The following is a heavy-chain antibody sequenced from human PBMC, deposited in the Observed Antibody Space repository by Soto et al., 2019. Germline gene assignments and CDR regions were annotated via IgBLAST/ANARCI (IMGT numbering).Heavy chain of an antibody. Sequence: SETLSLTCTVSGASISGFYWSWIRKSAGKGLEWIGRIYATGSTDYNPSLKSRVMMSVDTSKKQFSLKLRSVTAADTAVYYCVRDGTKTLRDWFDPWGQGISVTVSS. CDR1: GASISGFY. V-gene: IGHV4-4*07. D-gene: IGHD1-1*01. J-gene: IGHJ5*02. CDR2: IYATGST. CDR3: VRDGTKTLRDWFDP.